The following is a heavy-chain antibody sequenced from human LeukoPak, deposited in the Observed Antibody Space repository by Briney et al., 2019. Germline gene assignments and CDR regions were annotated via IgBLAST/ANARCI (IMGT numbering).Heavy chain of an antibody. V-gene: IGHV4-39*07. D-gene: IGHD3-10*01. CDR2: IYYSGNT. J-gene: IGHJ4*02. CDR1: GDSISSSNSY. CDR3: ATFPMVRGVIALTYFDY. Sequence: PSETLSLTCTVSGDSISSSNSYWGWIRQPPGKGLEWIGSIYYSGNTYYNASLKSRVTISVDTSKNQFSLKLSSVTAADTAVYYCATFPMVRGVIALTYFDYWSQGTLVTVSS.